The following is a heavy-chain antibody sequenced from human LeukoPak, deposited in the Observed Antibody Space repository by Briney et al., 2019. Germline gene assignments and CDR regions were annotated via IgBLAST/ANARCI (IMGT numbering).Heavy chain of an antibody. J-gene: IGHJ2*01. D-gene: IGHD6-19*01. V-gene: IGHV3-53*04. CDR3: ARDVPHSSGWYWYFDL. CDR2: IYSGGST. Sequence: GGSLRLSCAASGFTVSSNYMSWARQAPGKGLEWVSVIYSGGSTYYADSVKGRFTISRHNSKNTLYLQMNSLRAEDTAVYYCARDVPHSSGWYWYFDLWGRGTLVTVSS. CDR1: GFTVSSNY.